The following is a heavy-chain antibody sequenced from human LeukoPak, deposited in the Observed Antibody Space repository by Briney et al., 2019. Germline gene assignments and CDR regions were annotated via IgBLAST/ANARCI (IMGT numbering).Heavy chain of an antibody. J-gene: IGHJ3*02. CDR3: AKAAQSEEGLWFGDGTFDAFDI. V-gene: IGHV3-23*01. CDR2: ISGSGGST. D-gene: IGHD3-10*01. CDR1: GFTFSSYG. Sequence: GGSLRLSCAASGFTFSSYGMSWVRQAPGKGLEWVSAISGSGGSTYYADSVKGRFTISRDNSKNTLYLQMNSLRAEDTAVYYCAKAAQSEEGLWFGDGTFDAFDIWGQGTMVTVSS.